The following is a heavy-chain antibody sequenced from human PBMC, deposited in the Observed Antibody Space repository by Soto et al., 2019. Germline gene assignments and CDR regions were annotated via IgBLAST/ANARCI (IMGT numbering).Heavy chain of an antibody. D-gene: IGHD2-15*01. J-gene: IGHJ6*02. Sequence: PGGSLRLSCAASGFTFSTYGMHWVRQAPDKGLEWVAVASYDGSNKYYADSLKGRFTISRDNSKNTLYLQMNGLRAEDTAAYYCARDAQRFCSGGSCFHMDVWGQGPTVTVSS. CDR2: ASYDGSNK. CDR1: GFTFSTYG. CDR3: ARDAQRFCSGGSCFHMDV. V-gene: IGHV3-33*01.